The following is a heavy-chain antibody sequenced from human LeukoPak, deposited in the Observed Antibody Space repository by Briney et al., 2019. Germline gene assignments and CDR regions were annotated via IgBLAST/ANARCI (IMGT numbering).Heavy chain of an antibody. D-gene: IGHD3-3*01. J-gene: IGHJ4*02. CDR2: ISSSGSTI. CDR1: GFTFSSYE. Sequence: GGSLRLSCAASGFTFSSYEMSWVRQAPGKGLEWVSYISSSGSTIYYADSVKGRFTISRDNAKNSLYLQMNSLRAEDTAVYYCAGSYYDFWSGYSRFDYWGQGTLVTVSS. CDR3: AGSYYDFWSGYSRFDY. V-gene: IGHV3-48*03.